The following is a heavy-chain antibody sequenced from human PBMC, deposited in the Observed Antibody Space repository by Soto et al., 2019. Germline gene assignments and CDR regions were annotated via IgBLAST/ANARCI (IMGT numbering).Heavy chain of an antibody. CDR1: GGSISSSNW. V-gene: IGHV4-4*02. J-gene: IGHJ4*02. D-gene: IGHD2-15*01. CDR2: IYHSGST. Sequence: SETLSLTCAVSGGSISSSNWWSWVRQPPGKGLEWIGEIYHSGSTNYNPSLKSRVTISVDKSKNQFSLKLSSVTAADTAVYYCASEYCSGGSCSNYFDYWGQGTLVTVSS. CDR3: ASEYCSGGSCSNYFDY.